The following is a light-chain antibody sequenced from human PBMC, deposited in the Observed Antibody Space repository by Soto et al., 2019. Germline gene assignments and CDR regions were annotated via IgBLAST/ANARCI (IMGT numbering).Light chain of an antibody. J-gene: IGKJ2*01. CDR2: EAS. Sequence: DIQMTQSPSTLSAPIGDRVTITCRASQSVRSWLAWYQKRPGKAPGLLIYEASNLESGVPSRFSGSGSGTEFTLTINNLQPGDFATYYRQQYDSYPYTFGQGTKVDIK. CDR3: QQYDSYPYT. CDR1: QSVRSW. V-gene: IGKV1-5*01.